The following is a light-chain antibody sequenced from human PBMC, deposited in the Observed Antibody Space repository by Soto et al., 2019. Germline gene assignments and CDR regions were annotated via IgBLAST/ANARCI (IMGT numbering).Light chain of an antibody. CDR2: AAS. Sequence: DIQMTQSPSTLSAGVGDRVTITCRASQRISTYLNWYQQKPGKAPTLLIYAASSLQSGVPSRFSGGGSGTYFTLTINPLQPEDFATYFCQQCYSSPRTFGQGTKVDIK. J-gene: IGKJ1*01. CDR1: QRISTY. V-gene: IGKV1-39*01. CDR3: QQCYSSPRT.